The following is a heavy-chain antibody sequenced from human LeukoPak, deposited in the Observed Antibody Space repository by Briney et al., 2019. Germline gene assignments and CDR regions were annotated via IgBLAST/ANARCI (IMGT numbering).Heavy chain of an antibody. Sequence: GGSLRLFCVASGFDISYNYVGWVRQAPGKGLEWVSVIHTGGTTHYADSVKGRFTISKDNSNNTVYLRMNSVRVEDTAVYYCAKSWRELPPGGYWGQGTLVTVSS. D-gene: IGHD1-26*01. CDR2: IHTGGTT. CDR1: GFDISYNY. V-gene: IGHV3-53*01. CDR3: AKSWRELPPGGY. J-gene: IGHJ4*02.